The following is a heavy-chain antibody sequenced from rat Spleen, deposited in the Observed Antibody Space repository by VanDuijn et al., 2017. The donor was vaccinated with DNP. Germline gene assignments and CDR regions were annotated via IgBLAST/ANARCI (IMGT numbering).Heavy chain of an antibody. CDR2: ISYDGGST. J-gene: IGHJ2*01. Sequence: EVQLVESGGGLVQPGRSLKLSCAASGFTFSDYYMAWVRQAPTKGLEWVAYISYDGGSTYYGDSVKGRFTISRDNAKSTLYLQMNSLRSEDMATYYCATIAAISTYFDYWGQGVMVTVSS. CDR1: GFTFSDYY. V-gene: IGHV5-22*01. CDR3: ATIAAISTYFDY. D-gene: IGHD1-2*01.